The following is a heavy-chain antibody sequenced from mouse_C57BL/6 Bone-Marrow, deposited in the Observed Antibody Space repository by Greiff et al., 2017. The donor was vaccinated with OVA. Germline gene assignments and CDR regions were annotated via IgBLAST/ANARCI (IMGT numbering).Heavy chain of an antibody. J-gene: IGHJ2*01. CDR1: GFTFSSYG. D-gene: IGHD2-1*01. V-gene: IGHV5-6*01. CDR3: ARLYYGNFYFDY. CDR2: ISSGGSYT. Sequence: EVQLVESGGDLVKPGGSLKLSCAASGFTFSSYGMSWVRQTPDKRLEWVATISSGGSYTDYPDSVKGRFTISRDNAKNTLYLQMSSLKSEDTAMYYCARLYYGNFYFDYWGQGTTLTVSS.